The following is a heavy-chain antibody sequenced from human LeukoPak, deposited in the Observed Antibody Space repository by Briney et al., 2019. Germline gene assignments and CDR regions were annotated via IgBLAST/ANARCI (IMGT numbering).Heavy chain of an antibody. D-gene: IGHD6-13*01. CDR3: ASASIAAAGTFDY. CDR2: ISYDGSNK. CDR1: GFTFSSYA. J-gene: IGHJ4*02. Sequence: GGSLRLSCAASGFTFSSYAMHWVRQAPGKGLEWVAVISYDGSNKYYADSVKGRFTISRDNSKNTLYLQMNSLRAEDTAVYYCASASIAAAGTFDYWGQGTLVTVSS. V-gene: IGHV3-30*04.